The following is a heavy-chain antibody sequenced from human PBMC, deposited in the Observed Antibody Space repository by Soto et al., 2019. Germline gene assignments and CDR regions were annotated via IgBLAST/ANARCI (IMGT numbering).Heavy chain of an antibody. CDR3: AAGYCSGGSCYEAGFDY. CDR1: GGTFSSYA. J-gene: IGHJ4*02. D-gene: IGHD2-15*01. Sequence: QVQLVQSGAEVKKPGSSVKVSCKASGGTFSSYAISWVRQAPGQGLEWMGGIIPIFGTANYAQKFQGRVTITADESTSTAYMALSSLRSEDTAVYYCAAGYCSGGSCYEAGFDYWGQGTLVTVSS. V-gene: IGHV1-69*01. CDR2: IIPIFGTA.